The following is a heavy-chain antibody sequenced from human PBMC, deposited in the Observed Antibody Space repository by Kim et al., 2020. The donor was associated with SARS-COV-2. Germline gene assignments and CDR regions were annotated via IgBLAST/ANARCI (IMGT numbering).Heavy chain of an antibody. CDR3: ARPVYSSSFYYYGMDV. Sequence: SETLSLTCAVYGGSFSGYYWSWIRQPPGKGLEWIGEINHSGSTNYNPSLKSRVTISVDTSKNQFSLKLSSVTAADTAVYYCARPVYSSSFYYYGMDVWGQGTTVTVSS. D-gene: IGHD6-13*01. CDR1: GGSFSGYY. CDR2: INHSGST. J-gene: IGHJ6*02. V-gene: IGHV4-34*01.